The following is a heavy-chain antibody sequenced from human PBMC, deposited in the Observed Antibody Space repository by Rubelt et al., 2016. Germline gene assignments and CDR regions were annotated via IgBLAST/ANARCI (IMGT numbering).Heavy chain of an antibody. J-gene: IGHJ4*02. CDR3: ARLNSGWYPERL. Sequence: EVQLVESGGGLVQPGGSLRLSCAAYGFTFSSYWMHWVRQAPGKGLVWVSYISSSIYFSGSVKGRFTISRDNAKTALYLQMNSLRAEDTAVYYGARLNSGWYPERLGGQGTLVTVSS. CDR2: ISSSI. CDR1: GFTFSSYW. D-gene: IGHD6-19*01. V-gene: IGHV3-48*04.